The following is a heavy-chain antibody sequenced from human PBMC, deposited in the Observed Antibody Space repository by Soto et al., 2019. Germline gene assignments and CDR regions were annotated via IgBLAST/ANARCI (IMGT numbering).Heavy chain of an antibody. Sequence: SETLSLTCTGSGGSISSGSYYLGWIRQPPGKGLEWIGGIDYSGSTDENPSLKSRVTISVDTSKNQFSLKLSSVTAADTAVYYCARQEYADFWSGYYKDYYFDYWGQGTLVTVSS. J-gene: IGHJ4*02. D-gene: IGHD3-3*01. CDR1: GGSISSGSYY. CDR2: IDYSGST. CDR3: ARQEYADFWSGYYKDYYFDY. V-gene: IGHV4-39*01.